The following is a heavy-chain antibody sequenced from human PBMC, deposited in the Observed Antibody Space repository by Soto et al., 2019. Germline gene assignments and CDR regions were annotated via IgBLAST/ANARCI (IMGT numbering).Heavy chain of an antibody. D-gene: IGHD5-12*01. Sequence: QLQLQESGSGLVKPSQTLSLTCAVSGGSISSGGYSWRWIRQPPGKGLEWIGYVYHSGSTYYNQSLKGRVPISVDSSKNQCSLTLSSVTAADTAVYCCAAGGGLPRYYWGQGTLVTVSS. V-gene: IGHV4-30-2*01. CDR2: VYHSGST. CDR1: GGSISSGGYS. J-gene: IGHJ4*02. CDR3: AAGGGLPRYY.